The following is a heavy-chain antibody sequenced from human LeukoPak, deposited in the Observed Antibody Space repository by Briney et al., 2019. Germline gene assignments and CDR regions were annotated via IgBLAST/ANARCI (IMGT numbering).Heavy chain of an antibody. D-gene: IGHD3-10*01. CDR2: ISAYNGNT. V-gene: IGHV1-18*01. CDR3: ARDKEYYYGSGRDY. CDR1: GYTFTSYG. Sequence: ASVKVSCKASGYTFTSYGISWVRQAPGQGLEWMGWISAYNGNTNYAQKLQGRVTMTTDTSTSTAYMVLRSLRSDDTAVYYCARDKEYYYGSGRDYWGQGTLVTVSS. J-gene: IGHJ4*02.